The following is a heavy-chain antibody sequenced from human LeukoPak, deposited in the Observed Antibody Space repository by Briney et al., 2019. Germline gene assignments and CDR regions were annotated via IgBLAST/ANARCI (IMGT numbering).Heavy chain of an antibody. V-gene: IGHV1-46*01. CDR3: AREKGYY. J-gene: IGHJ4*02. Sequence: GAAVKVSCTASGYAFTSSYKHWLRQAPGQGLEWMGVIYPSAGGSTRYTQQFQGRVTMTRDTYTSTVYMELSSLTSEDTAVYYCAREKGYYWGQGTLVTVSS. D-gene: IGHD2-15*01. CDR1: GYAFTSSY. CDR2: IYPSAGGST.